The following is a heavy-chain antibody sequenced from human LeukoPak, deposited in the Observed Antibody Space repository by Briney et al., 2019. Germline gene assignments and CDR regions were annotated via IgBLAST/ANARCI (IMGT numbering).Heavy chain of an antibody. CDR2: VSAYNGNT. J-gene: IGHJ6*02. CDR1: GYTFTSYG. CDR3: ARVGGPYNYGYYYAMDV. D-gene: IGHD3-10*01. V-gene: IGHV1-18*01. Sequence: ASVKVSCKASGYTFTSYGISWVRQAPGQGLEWMGWVSAYNGNTNYAQKVQGRVTMTTDTSTSTAYMELRSLRSDDTAVYYCARVGGPYNYGYYYAMDVWGQGTTVTVSS.